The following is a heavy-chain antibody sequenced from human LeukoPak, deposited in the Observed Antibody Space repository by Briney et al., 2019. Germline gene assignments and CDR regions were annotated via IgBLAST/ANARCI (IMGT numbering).Heavy chain of an antibody. V-gene: IGHV1-2*02. CDR1: GYTFTGYY. D-gene: IGHD2-15*01. Sequence: GASVKVSCKASGYTFTGYYMHWVRQAPGQGLEWMGWINPNSGGTSYAQKFQGRVTMTRDTSISTAYMELSRLRSDDTAVYYCARAEKCSGGSCYGGDFGYWGQGTLVTVSS. J-gene: IGHJ4*02. CDR2: INPNSGGT. CDR3: ARAEKCSGGSCYGGDFGY.